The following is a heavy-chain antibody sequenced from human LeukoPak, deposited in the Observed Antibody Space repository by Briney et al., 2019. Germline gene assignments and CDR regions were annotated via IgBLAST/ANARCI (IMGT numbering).Heavy chain of an antibody. Sequence: RGESLKISCEVSGHRFTNHWIGWVRQMPGKGLEWMGIINLGDSDTKYSSSFQGQVTISLDKSISTAYLQWRSLKASDTAMYYCARRPYSGSPNWFDPWGQGTLVTVSS. D-gene: IGHD1-26*01. CDR2: INLGDSDT. V-gene: IGHV5-51*01. J-gene: IGHJ5*02. CDR3: ARRPYSGSPNWFDP. CDR1: GHRFTNHW.